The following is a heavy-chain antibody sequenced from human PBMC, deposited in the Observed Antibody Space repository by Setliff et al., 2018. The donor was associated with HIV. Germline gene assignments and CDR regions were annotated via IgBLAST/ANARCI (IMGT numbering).Heavy chain of an antibody. J-gene: IGHJ4*01. CDR1: GAPVSSGRYY. CDR2: IFYSGTT. D-gene: IGHD3-22*01. Sequence: SETLSLTCSVSGAPVSSGRYYWGWIRQPPGKGLEWIGSIFYSGTTYYHPSLKSRVTISLDTSKNQFSLRLTSVTAADTAVYYCARGTSGGHSSGYYYFDYWGHGTLVTVSS. CDR3: ARGTSGGHSSGYYYFDY. V-gene: IGHV4-39*01.